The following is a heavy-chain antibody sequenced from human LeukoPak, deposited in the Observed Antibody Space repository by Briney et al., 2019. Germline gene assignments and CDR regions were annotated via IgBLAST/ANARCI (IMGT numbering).Heavy chain of an antibody. Sequence: PGGSLRLSCAASGFTVSSNYMSWVRQAPGKGLEWVSVIYSGGSTYYADSVKGRFTISRDNSKNTLYLQMNSLRAEDTAVYYCARRGYSFALWFDPWGQGTLVTVSS. D-gene: IGHD6-13*01. V-gene: IGHV3-53*01. CDR1: GFTVSSNY. J-gene: IGHJ5*02. CDR3: ARRGYSFALWFDP. CDR2: IYSGGST.